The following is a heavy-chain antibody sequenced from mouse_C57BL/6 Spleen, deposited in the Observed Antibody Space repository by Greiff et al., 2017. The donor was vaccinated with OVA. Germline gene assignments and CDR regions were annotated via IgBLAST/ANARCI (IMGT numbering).Heavy chain of an antibody. Sequence: EVQLQQSGPELVKPGASVKISCKASGYTFTDYYMNWVKQSHGKSLEWIGDINPNNGGTSYNQKFKGKATLTVDKSSSTAYMELRSLTSEDSAVYYSDSAPRYGKSNAMDYWGQGTSVTVSA. J-gene: IGHJ4*01. CDR1: GYTFTDYY. V-gene: IGHV1-26*01. CDR3: DSAPRYGKSNAMDY. CDR2: INPNNGGT. D-gene: IGHD2-1*01.